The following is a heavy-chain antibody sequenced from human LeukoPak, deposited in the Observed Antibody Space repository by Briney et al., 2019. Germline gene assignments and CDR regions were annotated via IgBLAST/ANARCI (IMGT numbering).Heavy chain of an antibody. CDR2: IYYSGST. Sequence: SETLSLTCTVSGGSISSYYWSWIRQHPGKGLEWIGYIYYSGSTYYNPSLKSRVTISVDTSKNQLSLKLSSVTAADTAVYYCAREDPILYYFDYWGQGTLVTVSS. J-gene: IGHJ4*02. CDR3: AREDPILYYFDY. CDR1: GGSISSYY. V-gene: IGHV4-59*06. D-gene: IGHD3-3*01.